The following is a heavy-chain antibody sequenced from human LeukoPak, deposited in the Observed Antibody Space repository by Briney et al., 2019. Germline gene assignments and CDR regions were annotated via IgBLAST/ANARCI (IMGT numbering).Heavy chain of an antibody. CDR3: ARDRWELRREGFDY. CDR2: INHSGST. V-gene: IGHV4-34*01. CDR1: GGSISSYY. J-gene: IGHJ4*02. Sequence: SETLSLTCTVSGGSISSYYWSWIRQPPGKGLEWIGEINHSGSTNYNLSLKSRVTISIDTSKNQFSLKLSSVTAADTAVYYCARDRWELRREGFDYWGQGTLVTVSS. D-gene: IGHD1-26*01.